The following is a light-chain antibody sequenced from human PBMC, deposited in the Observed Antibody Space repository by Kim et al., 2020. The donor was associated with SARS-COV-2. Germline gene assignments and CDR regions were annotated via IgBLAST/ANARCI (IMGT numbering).Light chain of an antibody. Sequence: EIVLTQSPGTLSLSPGERATLSCRASQSVRGSYLAWFQQKPGQAPRLLIYGASRRATGIPDRFSGSGSGTDFTLTISRVEPEDFVMYYCQQYDSSPDTFGQGTRLEIK. V-gene: IGKV3-20*01. CDR2: GAS. CDR1: QSVRGSY. J-gene: IGKJ5*01. CDR3: QQYDSSPDT.